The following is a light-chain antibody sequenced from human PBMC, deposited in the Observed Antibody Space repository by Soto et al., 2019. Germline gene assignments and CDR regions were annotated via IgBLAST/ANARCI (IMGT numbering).Light chain of an antibody. CDR1: SSDVGGYNY. CDR2: EVS. Sequence: QSALTQPASVSGSPGQSITISCTGTSSDVGGYNYVSWYQQHPGKAPKLMIYEVSNRPSGVSNRFSGSKSGNTASLTISGLQAEDEADYYCSSYTSSSVVVGGGTKLTVL. CDR3: SSYTSSSVV. J-gene: IGLJ2*01. V-gene: IGLV2-14*01.